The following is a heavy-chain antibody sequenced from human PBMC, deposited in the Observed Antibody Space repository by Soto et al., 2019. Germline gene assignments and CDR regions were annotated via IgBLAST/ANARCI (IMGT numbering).Heavy chain of an antibody. CDR2: ILVASGNT. CDR3: ATVEFSASYTADN. CDR1: GFTFTSSA. Sequence: SVKVSCKASGFTFTSSAVQWVRQARGQPLEWIGWILVASGNTDYAQKFQERVIITRDMSTSTAYMELSSLRSDDTAVYYCATVEFSASYTADNWGQGTLVTVSS. D-gene: IGHD3-16*01. V-gene: IGHV1-58*01. J-gene: IGHJ4*02.